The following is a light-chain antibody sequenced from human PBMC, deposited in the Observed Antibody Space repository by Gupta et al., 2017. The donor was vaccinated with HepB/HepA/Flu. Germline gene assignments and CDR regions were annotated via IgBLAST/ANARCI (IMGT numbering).Light chain of an antibody. CDR2: GIH. CDR3: NSRDSSGNHLV. V-gene: IGLV3-19*01. J-gene: IGLJ3*02. Sequence: SSELTQDPAVSVALGQTVRITCQGDSLRRYHASWYQQKPGQAPVLVIYGIHNRPSGIPDRFSGSSSGNTASLTITGAQAEDEADYYCNSRDSSGNHLVFGGGTKLTVL. CDR1: SLRRYH.